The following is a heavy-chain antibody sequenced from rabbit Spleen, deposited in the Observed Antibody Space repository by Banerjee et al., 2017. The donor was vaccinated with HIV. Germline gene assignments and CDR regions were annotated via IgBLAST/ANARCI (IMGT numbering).Heavy chain of an antibody. J-gene: IGHJ4*01. CDR3: ARDLVAVIGWNFNL. CDR1: GFSCYYKCV. V-gene: IGHV1S45*01. Sequence: QEQLVESGGGLVTLGGSLTLTCTASGFSCYYKCVMCWVRQAPGKGLQWIGCMNTVSGNTVYATWAKGRFPISRTSSTTVALEMTSLTGADTATYFCARDLVAVIGWNFNLWGQGTLVTVS. CDR2: MNTVSGNT. D-gene: IGHD1-1*01.